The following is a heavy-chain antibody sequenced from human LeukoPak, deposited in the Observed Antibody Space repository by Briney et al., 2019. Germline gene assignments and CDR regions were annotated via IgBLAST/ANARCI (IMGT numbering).Heavy chain of an antibody. CDR1: GGSINSYY. D-gene: IGHD3-9*01. V-gene: IGHV4-59*01. CDR2: IYYSGST. Sequence: PSETLSLTCTVSGGSINSYYWSWIRQPPGKGLEWIGYIYYSGSTNYNPSLKSRVTISVDTSKNQFSLKLSSVTAADTAVYYCARQLRYFDWYDLGYWGQGTLVTVSS. CDR3: ARQLRYFDWYDLGY. J-gene: IGHJ4*02.